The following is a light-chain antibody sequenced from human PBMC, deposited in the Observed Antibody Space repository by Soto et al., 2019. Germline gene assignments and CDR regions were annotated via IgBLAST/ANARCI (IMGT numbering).Light chain of an antibody. J-gene: IGLJ3*02. CDR1: SSXIGVYNY. Sequence: QSALTQPASVSGSLGQSITISCTGSSSXIGVYNYVSWYQQHPGKAPKLMIYEVTNRPSGVSNRFSGSKTGNTASLTISGXXXXXXXXXXCSSYTSSSTLVFGGGTKVTVL. CDR2: EVT. V-gene: IGLV2-14*01. CDR3: SSYTSSSTLV.